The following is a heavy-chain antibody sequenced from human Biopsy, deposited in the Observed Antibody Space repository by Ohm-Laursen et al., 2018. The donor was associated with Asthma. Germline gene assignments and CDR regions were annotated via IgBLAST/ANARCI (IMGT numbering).Heavy chain of an antibody. D-gene: IGHD1-20*01. J-gene: IGHJ6*02. CDR1: GVSLSSFG. Sequence: SLRLSCAASGVSLSSFGMNWVRQAPGKGLEWVAVISYDGSKKEYGDSVKGRFTISRDNSKDTVYLQMNSLRAEDTAVYYCAKGRYKWNDGYYGLDVWGQGTTVTVSS. V-gene: IGHV3-30*18. CDR2: ISYDGSKK. CDR3: AKGRYKWNDGYYGLDV.